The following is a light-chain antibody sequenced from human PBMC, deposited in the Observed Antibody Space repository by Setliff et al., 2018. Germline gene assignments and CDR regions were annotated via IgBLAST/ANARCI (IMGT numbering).Light chain of an antibody. CDR1: SGFIVNFNF. CDR3: CSYAPGNSFV. V-gene: IGLV2-23*02. CDR2: EVT. J-gene: IGLJ1*01. Sequence: QSVLAQPASVSGSPGQSITISCAGSSGFIVNFNFVSWYQQHPGKAPKLILYEVTKRPSGVSNRFSGSKSGSSASLTISGLQAEDEAEYFCCSYAPGNSFVFGPGTKVTVL.